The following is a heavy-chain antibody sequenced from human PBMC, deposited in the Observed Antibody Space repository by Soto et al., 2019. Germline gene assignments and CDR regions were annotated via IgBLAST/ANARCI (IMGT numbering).Heavy chain of an antibody. Sequence: QVQLVESGGGVVQPGRSLRLSCAASGFTFSSYAMHWVRQAPGKGLEWVAVISYDGSNKYYADSVKGRFTISRDNSKNTLYLKMNSLRAEDTAVYYCARDPGYYYDLSGDAFDIWGQGTMVTVSS. J-gene: IGHJ3*02. V-gene: IGHV3-30-3*01. CDR3: ARDPGYYYDLSGDAFDI. D-gene: IGHD3-22*01. CDR2: ISYDGSNK. CDR1: GFTFSSYA.